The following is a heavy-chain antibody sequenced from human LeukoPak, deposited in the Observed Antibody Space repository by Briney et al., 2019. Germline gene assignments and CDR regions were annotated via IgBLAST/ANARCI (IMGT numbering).Heavy chain of an antibody. Sequence: GGSLRLSCAASGFTFSSYAMHWVRQAPGKGLEWVAVISYDGSNKYYADSVKGRFTISRDDSKNTLYLQMNGLRAEDTAVYYCARAHDYSNYGWPDYWGQGTPVTVSS. CDR3: ARAHDYSNYGWPDY. D-gene: IGHD4-11*01. CDR1: GFTFSSYA. CDR2: ISYDGSNK. J-gene: IGHJ4*02. V-gene: IGHV3-30-3*01.